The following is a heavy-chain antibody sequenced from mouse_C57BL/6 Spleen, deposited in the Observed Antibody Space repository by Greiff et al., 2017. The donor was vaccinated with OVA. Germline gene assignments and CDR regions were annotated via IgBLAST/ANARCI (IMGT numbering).Heavy chain of an antibody. D-gene: IGHD1-1*01. Sequence: VQLKESGGGLVQPKGSLKLSCAASGFSFNTYAMNWVRQAPGKGLEWVARIRSKSNNYATYYADSVKDRFTISRDDSESMLYLQMNNLKTEDTAMYYCVRQGSNYWYFDVWGTGTTVTVSS. CDR2: IRSKSNNYAT. CDR3: VRQGSNYWYFDV. V-gene: IGHV10-1*01. CDR1: GFSFNTYA. J-gene: IGHJ1*03.